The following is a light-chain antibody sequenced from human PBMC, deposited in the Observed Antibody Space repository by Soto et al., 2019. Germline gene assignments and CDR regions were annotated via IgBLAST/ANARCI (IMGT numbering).Light chain of an antibody. CDR1: SGSVSTTYY. CDR3: MLYMGGGLVV. CDR2: RTN. J-gene: IGLJ2*01. V-gene: IGLV8-61*01. Sequence: QAVVTQEPSFSVSPGGTVTLTCGLTSGSVSTTYYPSWYQQTPGQAPRTLIYRTNIRSSGVPDRFSGSILGNKAALTITGAQADDESDYHCMLYMGGGLVVFGGGTKVTVL.